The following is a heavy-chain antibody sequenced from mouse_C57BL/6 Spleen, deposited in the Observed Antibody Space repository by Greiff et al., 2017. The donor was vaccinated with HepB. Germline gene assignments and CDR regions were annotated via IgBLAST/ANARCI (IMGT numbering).Heavy chain of an antibody. CDR1: GYSITSGYY. CDR3: ASYYEGYFDY. D-gene: IGHD2-4*01. Sequence: VQLKESGPGLVKPSQSLSLTCSVTGYSITSGYYWNWIRQFPGNKLEWMGYISYDGSNNYNPSLKNRISITRDSSKNQFFLKLNSLTTEDTATYYCASYYEGYFDYWGQGTTLTVSS. J-gene: IGHJ2*01. CDR2: ISYDGSN. V-gene: IGHV3-6*01.